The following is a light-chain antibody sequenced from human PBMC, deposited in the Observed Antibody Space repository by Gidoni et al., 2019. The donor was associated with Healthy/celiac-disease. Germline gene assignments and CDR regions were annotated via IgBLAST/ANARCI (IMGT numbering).Light chain of an antibody. CDR2: GSS. V-gene: IGKV3-15*01. CDR1: QSVSSN. Sequence: EIVITQSPATLSVSPGERANLSCRASQSVSSNLACYQQKPGQAPRLIIYGSSTRATGIPARFSGSGSGTEFTLTISSLQSEDFAVYYCQQYNNWPYTFGQGTKLEIK. J-gene: IGKJ2*01. CDR3: QQYNNWPYT.